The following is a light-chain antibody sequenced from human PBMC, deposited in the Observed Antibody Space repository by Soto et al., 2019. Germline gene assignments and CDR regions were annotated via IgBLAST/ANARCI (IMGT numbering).Light chain of an antibody. CDR1: SGDVGGYNY. CDR2: KVS. Sequence: QSALTQPPSPSGSPGQSVTISCTGTSGDVGGYNYVSWYQQYPGKAPKLMIYKVSKRPSGVPDRFSGSKSGNTASLTVSGLQAEDEADYYCSSFADSNSYVFGTGTKVTVL. J-gene: IGLJ1*01. V-gene: IGLV2-8*01. CDR3: SSFADSNSYV.